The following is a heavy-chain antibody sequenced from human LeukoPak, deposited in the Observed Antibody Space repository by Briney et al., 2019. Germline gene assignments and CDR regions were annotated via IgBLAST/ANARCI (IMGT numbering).Heavy chain of an antibody. CDR3: ARGRGYFDWFTSHRDYYFDY. J-gene: IGHJ4*02. V-gene: IGHV4-39*07. CDR1: GGSISSSSYY. D-gene: IGHD3-9*01. Sequence: SSETLSLTCTVSGGSISSSSYYWGWIRQPPGKGLEWIGSIYYSGSTYYNPSLKSRVTISVDTSKNQFSLKLSSVTAADTAVYYCARGRGYFDWFTSHRDYYFDYWGQGTLVTVSS. CDR2: IYYSGST.